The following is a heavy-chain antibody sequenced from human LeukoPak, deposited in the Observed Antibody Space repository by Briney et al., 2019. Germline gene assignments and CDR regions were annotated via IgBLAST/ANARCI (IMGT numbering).Heavy chain of an antibody. D-gene: IGHD3-22*01. CDR2: ISNDGGGT. V-gene: IGHV3-23*01. CDR3: AKGSSGYFVDL. Sequence: GGSLRLSCAASGFIFNNYGLIWVRQAPGKGLEWVSAISNDGGGTNYADFVKGRFTISRDNSKNTLFLQMNSLGAENTALYYCAKGSSGYFVDLWGQGTLVTVSS. J-gene: IGHJ5*02. CDR1: GFIFNNYG.